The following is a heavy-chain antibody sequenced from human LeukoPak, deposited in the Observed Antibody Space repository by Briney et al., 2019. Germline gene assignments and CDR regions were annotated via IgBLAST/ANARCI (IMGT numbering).Heavy chain of an antibody. CDR2: MYTTGKT. J-gene: IGHJ4*02. CDR3: TRGIRGWYLVYFDN. CDR1: GGSIISGSYY. D-gene: IGHD6-19*01. Sequence: SETLSLTCTVPGGSIISGSYYWSWIRQPAGKGLEYIGRMYTTGKTDYNPSLKSRVTISGQASTHQFSLRLTSVTAADTAVYYCTRGIRGWYLVYFDNWGQGTLVTVSS. V-gene: IGHV4-61*02.